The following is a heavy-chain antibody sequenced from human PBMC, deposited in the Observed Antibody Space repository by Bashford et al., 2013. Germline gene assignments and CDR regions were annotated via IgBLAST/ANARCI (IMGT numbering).Heavy chain of an antibody. CDR1: RFIFSDYY. V-gene: IGHV3-11*01. CDR3: ARGYCSSVNCWDRFYFYAVDV. CDR2: VNSTGGSR. D-gene: IGHD2-2*01. Sequence: GGPVRLSCEASRFIFSDYYMSWIRQAPGKGLEWVAYVNSTGGSRHYADSVKGRFTISRDNAKNSLFLQMNSLRAEDTAVYYCARGYCSSVNCWDRFYFYAVDVWGQGTTVTVSS. J-gene: IGHJ6*02.